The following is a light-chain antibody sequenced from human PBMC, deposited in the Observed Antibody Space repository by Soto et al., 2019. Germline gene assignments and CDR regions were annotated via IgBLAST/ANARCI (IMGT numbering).Light chain of an antibody. V-gene: IGKV1-9*01. J-gene: IGKJ4*01. CDR1: QARSNY. Sequence: DIQLTQSPSVLSASVGDTVTITCRASQARSNYLAWYQQKPGKARDLLIYSASTLQSGVPSRFSGSGSETEFSLTITPLQPEAFATYFCQQLSRYPLTFGGGTKV. CDR2: SAS. CDR3: QQLSRYPLT.